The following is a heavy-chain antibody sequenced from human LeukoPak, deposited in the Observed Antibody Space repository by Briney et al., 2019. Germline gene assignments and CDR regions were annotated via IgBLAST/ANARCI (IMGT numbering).Heavy chain of an antibody. CDR1: GGSISSSSYY. Sequence: PSETLSLTCTVSGGSISSSSYYWGWIRQPPGKGLEWIGSIYYSGSTYYNPSLKSRVTISVDTSKNQFSLKLSSVTAADTAVYYCARGAVENYYDSSGYPYYFDYWGQGTLVTVSS. CDR2: IYYSGST. CDR3: ARGAVENYYDSSGYPYYFDY. D-gene: IGHD3-22*01. V-gene: IGHV4-39*07. J-gene: IGHJ4*02.